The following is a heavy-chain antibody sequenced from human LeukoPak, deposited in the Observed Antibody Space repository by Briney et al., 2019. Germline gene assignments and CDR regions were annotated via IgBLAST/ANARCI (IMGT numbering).Heavy chain of an antibody. J-gene: IGHJ6*03. CDR2: IIPIFGTA. CDR3: ARALVGKNRPSDYYYYMDV. Sequence: SVKVSCKASGGTFISYAISWVRQAPGQGLEWMRGIIPIFGTANYAQKFQGRVTITTDESTSTAYMELSSLRSEDTAVYYCARALVGKNRPSDYYYYMDVWGKGTTVTVSS. CDR1: GGTFISYA. V-gene: IGHV1-69*05. D-gene: IGHD1-14*01.